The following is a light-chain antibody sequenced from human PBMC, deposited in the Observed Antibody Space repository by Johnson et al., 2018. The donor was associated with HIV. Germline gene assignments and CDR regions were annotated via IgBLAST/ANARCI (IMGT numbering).Light chain of an antibody. CDR1: SSNIGNNY. J-gene: IGLJ1*01. Sequence: QAVLTQPPSVSAAPGQKVTISCSGSSSNIGNNYVSWYQQLPHTAPKLLISDNDKRPSGIPDRFSGSKSGASATLAITGLQPGDEADYYCGTWDNSLNVYVFGTGTKVTVL. CDR3: GTWDNSLNVYV. CDR2: DND. V-gene: IGLV1-51*01.